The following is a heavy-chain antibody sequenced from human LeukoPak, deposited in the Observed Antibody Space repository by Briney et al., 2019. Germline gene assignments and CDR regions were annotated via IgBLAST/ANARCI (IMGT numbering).Heavy chain of an antibody. V-gene: IGHV4-59*08. J-gene: IGHJ6*02. Sequence: KPSETLSLTCTVSGGSISSYYWSWIRQPPGKGLEWIGYIYYSGSTNYNPSLKSRVTISVDTSKNQFSLKLSSVTAADTAVYYCARQEYGMDVWGQGTTVTVSS. CDR1: GGSISSYY. CDR2: IYYSGST. CDR3: ARQEYGMDV.